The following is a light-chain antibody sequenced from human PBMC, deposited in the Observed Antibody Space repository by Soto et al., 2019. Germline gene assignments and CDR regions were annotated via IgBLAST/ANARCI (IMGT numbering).Light chain of an antibody. J-gene: IGKJ2*01. V-gene: IGKV1-5*03. CDR3: QQYNTYLDT. CDR2: KAS. CDR1: QTISKG. Sequence: DVQMTQSPSTLSASVGDRVTITCRASQTISKGLAWYQQKPGKAPRLLIYKASTLESGVPSRFSGSGSGTEFTLTISSLQPDDVATYYCQQYNTYLDTFGQGTKLDIK.